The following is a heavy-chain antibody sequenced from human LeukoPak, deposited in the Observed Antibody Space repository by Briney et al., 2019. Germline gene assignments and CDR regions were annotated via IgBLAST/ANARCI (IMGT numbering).Heavy chain of an antibody. CDR2: INPNSGGT. CDR3: ARGAHSSSNNWFDP. J-gene: IGHJ5*02. Sequence: GASVQVSCKASGYTFTGYYIHWVRQAPGQGLEWMGWINPNSGGTNYAQKYQTWVTMTRDTSISTVYLELSSLRSEDTAVYYCARGAHSSSNNWFDPWGQGTLVTVSS. CDR1: GYTFTGYY. V-gene: IGHV1-2*04. D-gene: IGHD6-13*01.